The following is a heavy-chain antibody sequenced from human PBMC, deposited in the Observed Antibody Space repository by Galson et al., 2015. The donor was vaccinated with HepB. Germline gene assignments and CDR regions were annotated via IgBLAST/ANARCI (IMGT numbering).Heavy chain of an antibody. CDR1: GFTFGDHS. V-gene: IGHV3-53*01. CDR2: LYSGGRT. J-gene: IGHJ4*02. D-gene: IGHD3-22*01. Sequence: SLRLSCAASGFTFGDHSMDWVRQTPGKGLEWVSILYSGGRTFYADSVKGRFTTSRDNSKNTVYFQMNSLRAEDTAVYYCARGSPYHFDTGGYFPQYFDYWGQGAPVTVSS. CDR3: ARGSPYHFDTGGYFPQYFDY.